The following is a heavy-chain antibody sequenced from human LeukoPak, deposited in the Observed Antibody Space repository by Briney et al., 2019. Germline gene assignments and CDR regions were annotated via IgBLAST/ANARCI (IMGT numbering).Heavy chain of an antibody. CDR2: ISAYNGNT. J-gene: IGHJ3*02. Sequence: VASVKVSCKASGSIFTSYGISWVRQAPGQGLEWMGWISAYNGNTNYAQKLQGRVTMTTETSTSTVYMELRSLRSDDTAVYYCASREGMIGAFDIWGQGTMVTVSS. D-gene: IGHD3-22*01. V-gene: IGHV1-18*01. CDR1: GSIFTSYG. CDR3: ASREGMIGAFDI.